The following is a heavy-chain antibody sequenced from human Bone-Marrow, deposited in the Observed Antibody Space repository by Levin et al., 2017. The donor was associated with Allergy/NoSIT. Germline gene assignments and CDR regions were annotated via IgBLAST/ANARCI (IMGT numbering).Heavy chain of an antibody. CDR1: GYTFTGYY. V-gene: IGHV1-2*02. CDR2: INPNSGAT. D-gene: IGHD3-3*02. Sequence: ASVKVSCEAFGYTFTGYYIHWVRQAPGQGLEWLGWINPNSGATNYAQKSLDRVTMTRDTSINTAYMELHRLTSDDTAVYFCARGSFFGNYLGDYWGQGTRVTVSS. CDR3: ARGSFFGNYLGDY. J-gene: IGHJ4*02.